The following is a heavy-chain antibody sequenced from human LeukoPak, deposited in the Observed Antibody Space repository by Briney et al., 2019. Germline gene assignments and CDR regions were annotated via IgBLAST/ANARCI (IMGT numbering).Heavy chain of an antibody. V-gene: IGHV3-30*04. CDR3: ARALIPSDDLDY. D-gene: IGHD2-2*02. CDR1: GFTFSSYA. CDR2: ISYDGSNK. J-gene: IGHJ4*02. Sequence: GRPLRLSCAASGFTFSSYAMHWVRQAPGKGLEWVAVISYDGSNKYYADSVKGRFTISRDNSKNTLYLQMNSLRAEDTAVYYCARALIPSDDLDYWGQGTLVTVSS.